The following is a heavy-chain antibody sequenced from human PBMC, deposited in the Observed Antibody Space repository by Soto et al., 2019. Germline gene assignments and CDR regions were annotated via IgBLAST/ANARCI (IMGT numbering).Heavy chain of an antibody. CDR2: IYYSGST. CDR3: PRGVTMVRGVIHTPYFDY. D-gene: IGHD3-10*01. J-gene: IGHJ4*02. CDR1: GGSISSGGYY. V-gene: IGHV4-31*03. Sequence: VQLEESGPGLVKPSQTLSLTCTVSGGSISSGGYYWSWIRQHPGKGLEWIRYIYYSGSTYYNPSLKSRVTISVDTSKNQFSLKLSSVTAADTAVYYCPRGVTMVRGVIHTPYFDYWGQGTLVTVSS.